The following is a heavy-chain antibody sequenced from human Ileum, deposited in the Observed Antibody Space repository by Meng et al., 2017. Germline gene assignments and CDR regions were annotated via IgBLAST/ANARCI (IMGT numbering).Heavy chain of an antibody. D-gene: IGHD1-26*01. J-gene: IGHJ4*02. CDR2: IHHSGRT. V-gene: IGHV4-34*01. CDR3: VRGPARETHDFDY. Sequence: GCGRLEDAWSLPSTCRSFCGSYLYYLWSWLRASPGKGMEWIGQIHHSGRTNYKSSLERRVPISVDTTKSQFSLKLTAVTAADTAMYYCVRGPARETHDFDYWGQGALVTVSS. CDR1: CGSYLYYL.